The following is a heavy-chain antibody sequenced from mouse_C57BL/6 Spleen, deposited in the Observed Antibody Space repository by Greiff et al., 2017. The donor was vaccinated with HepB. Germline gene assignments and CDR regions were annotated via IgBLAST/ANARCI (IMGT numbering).Heavy chain of an antibody. CDR2: ISSGSSTI. V-gene: IGHV5-17*01. Sequence: EVMLVESGGGLVKPGGSLKLSCAASGFTFSDYGMHWVRQAPEKGLEWVAYISSGSSTIYYADTVKGRFTISRDNAKNTLFLQMTSLRSEDTAMYYCASPYYYGSSLIMDYWGQGTSVTVSS. CDR1: GFTFSDYG. J-gene: IGHJ4*01. CDR3: ASPYYYGSSLIMDY. D-gene: IGHD1-1*01.